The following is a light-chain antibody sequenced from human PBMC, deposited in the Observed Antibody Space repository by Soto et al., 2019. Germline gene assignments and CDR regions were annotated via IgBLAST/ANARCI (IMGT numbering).Light chain of an antibody. CDR2: GAS. J-gene: IGKJ5*01. CDR3: QQRSNWIT. V-gene: IGKV3-11*01. CDR1: QNILSN. Sequence: EVVLTQSPAILSLSPGERATLSCRASQNILSNLAWYQQKPGQAPRLLIYGASNRATGIPARFSGSGSGTDFTLTISSLEPEDFAVYYCQQRSNWITFGQGTRLEIK.